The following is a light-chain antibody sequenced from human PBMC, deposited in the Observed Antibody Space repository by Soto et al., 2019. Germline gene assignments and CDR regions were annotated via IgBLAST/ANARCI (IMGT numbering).Light chain of an antibody. V-gene: IGKV3-15*01. CDR3: QEYSKWPLFT. CDR2: AAS. CDR1: QSVGRN. Sequence: EIVVTQSPGILSVSPGDRATLSCRASQSVGRNLAWYQQKPGQAPTLLIYAASTRATGLPARFSGSGSGTDFTLTIRSLQSEDFAVYYCQEYSKWPLFTFGPGPRVDIK. J-gene: IGKJ3*01.